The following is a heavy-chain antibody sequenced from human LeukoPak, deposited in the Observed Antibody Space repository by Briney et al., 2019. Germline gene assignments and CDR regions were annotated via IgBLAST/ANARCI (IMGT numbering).Heavy chain of an antibody. Sequence: SVKVSCKASGGTFSSYAISWVRQAPGQGLEWMGGIIPIFGTANYAQKFQGRDTITTDESTSTAYMELSSLRSEDTAVYYCAREWNYDSSGYYVYWGQGTLVTVSS. J-gene: IGHJ4*02. CDR2: IIPIFGTA. D-gene: IGHD3-22*01. CDR1: GGTFSSYA. V-gene: IGHV1-69*05. CDR3: AREWNYDSSGYYVY.